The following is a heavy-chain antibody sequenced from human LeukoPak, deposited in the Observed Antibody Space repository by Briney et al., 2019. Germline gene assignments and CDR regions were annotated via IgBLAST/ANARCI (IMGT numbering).Heavy chain of an antibody. CDR2: IGTIISTT. D-gene: IGHD6-13*01. Sequence: GGSLRLSSAASGFTFGSYEMNWVRQAPGKGLEWVAYIGTIISTTYYADSVKGRFTVSRDDAKSSLYLQMSSLRAEDTAIYYCARSVYDLRGQRLVPGLDYWGQGTLVTVSS. CDR1: GFTFGSYE. J-gene: IGHJ4*02. CDR3: ARSVYDLRGQRLVPGLDY. V-gene: IGHV3-48*03.